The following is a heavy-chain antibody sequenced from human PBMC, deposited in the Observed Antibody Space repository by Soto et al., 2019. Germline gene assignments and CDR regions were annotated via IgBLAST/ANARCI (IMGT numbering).Heavy chain of an antibody. CDR3: ARDPDTAMSYGMDV. V-gene: IGHV3-21*01. J-gene: IGHJ6*02. D-gene: IGHD5-18*01. CDR1: GFTFSSYS. CDR2: ISSSSSYI. Sequence: KPGGSLRLSCAASGFTFSSYSMNWVRQAPGKGLEWVSSISSSSSYIYYADSVKGRFTISRDNAKNSLYLQMNSLRAEDTAVYYCARDPDTAMSYGMDVWGQGTTVTVSS.